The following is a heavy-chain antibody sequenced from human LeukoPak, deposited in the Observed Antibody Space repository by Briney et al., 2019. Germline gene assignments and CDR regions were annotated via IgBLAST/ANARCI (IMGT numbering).Heavy chain of an antibody. Sequence: SEKVSCKTSGYTFTTYGISWVRQAPGQGLEWMGGIIPIFGTANYAQKFQGRVTITTDESTSTAYMELSSLRSEDTAVYYCARGSPAAILGYFDYWGQGTLVTVSS. CDR3: ARGSPAAILGYFDY. D-gene: IGHD2-2*01. V-gene: IGHV1-69*05. CDR2: IIPIFGTA. CDR1: GYTFTTYG. J-gene: IGHJ4*02.